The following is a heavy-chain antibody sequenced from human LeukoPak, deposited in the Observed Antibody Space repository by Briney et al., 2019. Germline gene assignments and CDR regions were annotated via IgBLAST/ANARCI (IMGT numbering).Heavy chain of an antibody. CDR2: IYTSGST. Sequence: SETLSLTCTVSGGSISSYYWSWIRQPAGKGLEWIGRIYTSGSTNYNPSLKSRVTMSVDTPKNQFSLKLSSVTAADTAVYYCASSPRIASYMDVWGKGTTVTVSS. CDR1: GGSISSYY. J-gene: IGHJ6*03. CDR3: ASSPRIASYMDV. V-gene: IGHV4-4*07. D-gene: IGHD2-21*01.